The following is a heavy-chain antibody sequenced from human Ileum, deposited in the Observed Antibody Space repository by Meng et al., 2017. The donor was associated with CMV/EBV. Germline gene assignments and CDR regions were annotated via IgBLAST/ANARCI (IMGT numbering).Heavy chain of an antibody. J-gene: IGHJ4*02. CDR3: VGDINPGGAKR. CDR1: GFTSHDHG. D-gene: IGHD1-14*01. V-gene: IGHV3-9*02. Sequence: GGSLRLSCAVAGFTSHDHGLHWVRQAPGKGLEWVSGIIWSSGMAGYADSVKGRFTLSRDSGENSLYLEMDSLRVGDTAVYYCVGDINPGGAKRWGQGTLVTVSS. CDR2: IIWSSGMA.